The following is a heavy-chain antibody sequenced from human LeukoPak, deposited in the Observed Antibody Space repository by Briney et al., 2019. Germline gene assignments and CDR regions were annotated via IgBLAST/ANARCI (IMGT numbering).Heavy chain of an antibody. CDR2: ISYDGSNK. D-gene: IGHD2-21*02. Sequence: GGSLRLSCIASGFDFYSYGMHWVRQAPGKGLEWVAVISYDGSNKYYADSVKGRFTISRDNSKNTLYLQMNSLRAEDTAVYYCARTSCGGDCYDAFDIWGQGTMVTVSS. CDR1: GFDFYSYG. V-gene: IGHV3-30*03. CDR3: ARTSCGGDCYDAFDI. J-gene: IGHJ3*02.